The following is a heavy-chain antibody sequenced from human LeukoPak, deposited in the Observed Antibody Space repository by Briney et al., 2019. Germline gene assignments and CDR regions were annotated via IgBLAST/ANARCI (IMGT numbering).Heavy chain of an antibody. J-gene: IGHJ4*02. D-gene: IGHD3-22*01. V-gene: IGHV4-39*01. CDR3: ARQKITTSDY. CDR2: IYYSGST. Sequence: PSETLSLTCTVSGGSISSSSHYWGWIRQPPGGGLEWIGSIYYSGSTYYNPSLKSRVTISVDTSKDQFSLRLSSVTAADTAVYFCARQKITTSDYWGQGTLVTVSS. CDR1: GGSISSSSHY.